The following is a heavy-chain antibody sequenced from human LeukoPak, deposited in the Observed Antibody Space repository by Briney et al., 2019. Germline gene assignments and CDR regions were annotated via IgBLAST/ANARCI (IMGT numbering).Heavy chain of an antibody. D-gene: IGHD4-17*01. CDR1: GFTFSSYS. CDR2: ISSTCNYI. CDR3: ARAPTVTTNIIYWYFDL. J-gene: IGHJ2*01. V-gene: IGHV3-21*01. Sequence: GGSLRLSCAAPGFTFSSYSINWVRQAPGKGLEWVSSISSTCNYIYYAHSVKGRFTVSRDNAKNSLYLQMNSLRAQDTALYYCARAPTVTTNIIYWYFDLWGRGTLVTVSS.